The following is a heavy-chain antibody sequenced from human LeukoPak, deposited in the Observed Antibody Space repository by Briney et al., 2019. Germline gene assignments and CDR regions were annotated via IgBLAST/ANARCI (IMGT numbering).Heavy chain of an antibody. CDR1: GFTFDDFG. Sequence: GGSLRLSCAASGFTFDDFGMGWVRQVPGKGLEWVSGINWNGDNTGYADSARGRFTISRDNAKNSLYLQMNSLKVEDTAIYYCARDNWVDCWGQGTLVTVSS. CDR2: INWNGDNT. CDR3: ARDNWVDC. J-gene: IGHJ5*01. V-gene: IGHV3-20*04.